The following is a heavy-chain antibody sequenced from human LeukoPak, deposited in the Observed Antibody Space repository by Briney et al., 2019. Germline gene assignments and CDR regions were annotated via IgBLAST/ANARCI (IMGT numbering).Heavy chain of an antibody. J-gene: IGHJ4*02. D-gene: IGHD2-2*01. CDR1: GYTFTSYD. CDR3: ARGEGYCSSTSCYLWFDY. V-gene: IGHV1-18*01. CDR2: MNSNSGNT. Sequence: ASVKVPCKASGYTFTSYDINWVRQATGQGLEWMGWMNSNSGNTNYAQKLQGRVTMTTDTSTSTAYMELRSLRSDDTAVYYCARGEGYCSSTSCYLWFDYWGQGTLVTVSS.